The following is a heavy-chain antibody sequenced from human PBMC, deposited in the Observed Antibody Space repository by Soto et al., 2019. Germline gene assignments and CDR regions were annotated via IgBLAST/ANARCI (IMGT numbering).Heavy chain of an antibody. CDR2: IIPIFGTA. Sequence: QVQLVQSGAEVKKPGSSVKVSCKASGGTFSSYAISWVRQAPGQGLEWMGGIIPIFGTANYAQKFQGRVTITADESTSTAYMELSSLRSEDTAVYYCANSDYDILTGYYNDDAFDIWGQGTMVTVSS. CDR1: GGTFSSYA. D-gene: IGHD3-9*01. CDR3: ANSDYDILTGYYNDDAFDI. V-gene: IGHV1-69*12. J-gene: IGHJ3*02.